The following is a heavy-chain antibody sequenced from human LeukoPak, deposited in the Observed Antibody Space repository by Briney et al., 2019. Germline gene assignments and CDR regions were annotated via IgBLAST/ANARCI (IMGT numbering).Heavy chain of an antibody. CDR2: ISSSSSTI. D-gene: IGHD3-3*01. Sequence: GGSLRLSCAASGFTFSDYYMGWIRQAPGKGLEWVSYISSSSSTIYYADSVKGRFTISRDNAKNSLYLQMNSLRAEDTAVYYCARVPLRFLEPFDYWGQGTLVTVSS. V-gene: IGHV3-11*04. CDR1: GFTFSDYY. CDR3: ARVPLRFLEPFDY. J-gene: IGHJ4*02.